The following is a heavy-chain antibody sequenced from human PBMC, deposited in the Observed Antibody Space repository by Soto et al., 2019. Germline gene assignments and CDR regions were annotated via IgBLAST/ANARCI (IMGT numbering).Heavy chain of an antibody. J-gene: IGHJ5*02. D-gene: IGHD5-12*01. V-gene: IGHV6-1*01. CDR1: GDSVSSNTAS. CDR2: TYFRSKWYN. CDR3: AKGDNLGPKTGYAFDP. Sequence: SQILSLTCAISGDSVSSNTASWTWIRQSPSRGLEWLGRTYFRSKWYNDYAVSVKSRIIINPDTSNNQFSLQLNSVTPEDTAVYFCAKGDNLGPKTGYAFDPWGQGIMVTVSS.